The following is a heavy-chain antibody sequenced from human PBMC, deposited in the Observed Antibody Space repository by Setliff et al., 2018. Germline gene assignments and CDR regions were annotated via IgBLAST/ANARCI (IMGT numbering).Heavy chain of an antibody. Sequence: SETLSLTCAVYGGSFSGYYWSWIRQPTGKGLEWIGEINHSGSTNYNPSLKSRVTLSVDTSKNQFYLKLSTVTAADTAVYYCARAAENYSSGWYQGFDYWGQGTLVTVSS. D-gene: IGHD6-19*01. J-gene: IGHJ4*02. CDR3: ARAAENYSSGWYQGFDY. V-gene: IGHV4-34*01. CDR1: GGSFSGYY. CDR2: INHSGST.